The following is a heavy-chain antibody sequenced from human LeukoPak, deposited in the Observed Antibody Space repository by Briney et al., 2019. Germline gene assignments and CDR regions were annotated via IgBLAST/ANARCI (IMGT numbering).Heavy chain of an antibody. Sequence: SVKVSCKASGGTFSSYAISWMRQAPGQGLEWMGGIIPIFGTANYAQKFQGRVTITADESTSTAYMELSSLRSEDTAVYYCARAGGQWLTTDYWGQGTLVTVSS. D-gene: IGHD6-19*01. CDR2: IIPIFGTA. J-gene: IGHJ4*02. CDR3: ARAGGQWLTTDY. CDR1: GGTFSSYA. V-gene: IGHV1-69*13.